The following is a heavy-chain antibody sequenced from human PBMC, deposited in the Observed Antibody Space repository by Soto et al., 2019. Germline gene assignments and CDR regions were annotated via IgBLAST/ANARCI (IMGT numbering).Heavy chain of an antibody. J-gene: IGHJ5*02. Sequence: QVQLVESGGGVVQPGRSLRLSCAASGFTFNNYGMHWVRQAPGKGLEWVAVIWYDGSNIYYADSVQGRFTISRDNSKNTLYLQMNSLRVEDTAVYYCARGHSSSWYAAFDPWGQGPLVTVSS. CDR2: IWYDGSNI. D-gene: IGHD6-13*01. V-gene: IGHV3-33*01. CDR3: ARGHSSSWYAAFDP. CDR1: GFTFNNYG.